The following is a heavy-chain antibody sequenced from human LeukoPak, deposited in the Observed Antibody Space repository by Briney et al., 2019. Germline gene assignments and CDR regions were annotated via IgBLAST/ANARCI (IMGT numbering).Heavy chain of an antibody. Sequence: PSETLSLTCAVYGGSFSGYYWSWIRQPPGKGLEWIGEINHSGSTTYNPSLKSRVTMSIDTSRSQFSLKLSSVTAADTAAYFCARGPNWNDFDYWGQGTLVTVSS. CDR2: INHSGST. J-gene: IGHJ4*02. CDR3: ARGPNWNDFDY. D-gene: IGHD1-1*01. V-gene: IGHV4-34*01. CDR1: GGSFSGYY.